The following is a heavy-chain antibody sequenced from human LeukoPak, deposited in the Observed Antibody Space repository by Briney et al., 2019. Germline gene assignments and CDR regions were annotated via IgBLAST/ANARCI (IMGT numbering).Heavy chain of an antibody. CDR3: ARVRAYDTRDFDY. D-gene: IGHD3-22*01. CDR2: ISSSSSYI. V-gene: IGHV3-21*01. J-gene: IGHJ4*02. CDR1: GFTFSSYS. Sequence: GGSLRLSCAASGFTFSSYSMNWVRQAPGKGLEWVSSISSSSSYIYYADSVKGRFTISRDNAKNSLYLQMHNLSGEDTAVYYCARVRAYDTRDFDYWGQGTLVTVSS.